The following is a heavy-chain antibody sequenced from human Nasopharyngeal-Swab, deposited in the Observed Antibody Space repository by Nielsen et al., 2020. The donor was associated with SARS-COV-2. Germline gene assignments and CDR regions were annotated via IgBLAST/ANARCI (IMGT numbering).Heavy chain of an antibody. CDR1: GYSFTKYW. CDR2: IYPGDSDT. Sequence: GSLRLSCEASGYSFTKYWIGWVRQMPGKGLEWMGIIYPGDSDTRYSPSFQGQVTISADKSISTAYLQWSSLKASDTAMYYCARHRYLDYWGQGTLVTVSS. V-gene: IGHV5-51*01. J-gene: IGHJ4*02. CDR3: ARHRYLDY.